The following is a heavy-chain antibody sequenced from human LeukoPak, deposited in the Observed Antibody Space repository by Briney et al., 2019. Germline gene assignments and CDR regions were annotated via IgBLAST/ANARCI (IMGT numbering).Heavy chain of an antibody. J-gene: IGHJ4*02. CDR2: ISYDGSNK. D-gene: IGHD3-10*01. CDR3: ARAVSVRERGIDY. CDR1: GFTFSSYA. Sequence: GGSLRLSCAASGFTFSSYAMHGFRQAPGKGREGVAVISYDGSNKYYADSVKGRFTISRDNSKNTLYLQMNSLRAEDTAVYYCARAVSVRERGIDYWGQGTLVTVSP. V-gene: IGHV3-30-3*01.